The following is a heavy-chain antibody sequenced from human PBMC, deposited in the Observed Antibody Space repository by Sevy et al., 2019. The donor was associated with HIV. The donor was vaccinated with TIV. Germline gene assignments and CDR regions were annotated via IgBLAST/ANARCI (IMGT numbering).Heavy chain of an antibody. V-gene: IGHV3-13*01. CDR1: GFTFSSYD. CDR2: IGTAGDT. CDR3: ARWVYCSSMSCKDYGMDV. D-gene: IGHD2-2*01. J-gene: IGHJ6*02. Sequence: GGSLRLSCAASGFTFSSYDMHWVRQATGKGLEWVSAIGTAGDTYYPGSVKGRFTISRENAKNSLYLQMNSLRAGDTAVYYCARWVYCSSMSCKDYGMDVWGQGTTVTVSS.